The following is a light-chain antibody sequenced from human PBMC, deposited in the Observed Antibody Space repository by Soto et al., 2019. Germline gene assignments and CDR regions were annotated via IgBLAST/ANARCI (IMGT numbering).Light chain of an antibody. CDR3: QHYNSASWT. J-gene: IGKJ1*01. CDR2: AAS. CDR1: QGTSNY. Sequence: DIQISQSPSSLSATVGDRVTIPCRASQGTSNYLAWYQQKPGKVHKLLIYAASTLQSGVPSRFSGSGPGTVYTLTISSVQPEDVASYCCQHYNSASWTFGQGPKVEIK. V-gene: IGKV1-27*01.